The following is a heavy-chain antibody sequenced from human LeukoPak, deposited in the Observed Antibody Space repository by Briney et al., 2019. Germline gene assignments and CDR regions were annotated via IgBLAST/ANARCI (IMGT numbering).Heavy chain of an antibody. V-gene: IGHV3-66*04. CDR1: GFTFSSYA. CDR2: IYSGGST. Sequence: GGSLRLSCAASGFTFSSYAMHWVRQAPGKGLEWVSIIYSGGSTYYADSVKGRFTISRDNSKNTLYLQMDSLRAEDTAVYYCARRGIAVAGNYFDYWGQGTLVTVSS. J-gene: IGHJ4*02. CDR3: ARRGIAVAGNYFDY. D-gene: IGHD6-19*01.